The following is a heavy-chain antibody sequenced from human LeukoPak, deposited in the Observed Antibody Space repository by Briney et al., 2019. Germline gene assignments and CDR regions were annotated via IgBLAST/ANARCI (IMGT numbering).Heavy chain of an antibody. CDR1: GFTFSTYA. Sequence: GGSLRLSCAASGFTFSTYAVNWVRQAPGKGLEWVSTISGSGDSTYYADSVKRRFTIYRDNSKHTLYLKMSSVRVEDTAMYYCARVVGRGNYYDSSGYKTNFDYWGQGTLVTVSS. V-gene: IGHV3-23*01. D-gene: IGHD3-22*01. CDR2: ISGSGDST. J-gene: IGHJ4*02. CDR3: ARVVGRGNYYDSSGYKTNFDY.